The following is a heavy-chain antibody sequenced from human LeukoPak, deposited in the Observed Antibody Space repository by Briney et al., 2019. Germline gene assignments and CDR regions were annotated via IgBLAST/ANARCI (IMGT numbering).Heavy chain of an antibody. CDR2: IYYSGST. J-gene: IGHJ4*02. D-gene: IGHD1-26*01. Sequence: SETLSLTCTVSGGSISNSNYYWGWIRQPPGKGLEWIGSIYYSGSTYYNPSLKSRVTISVDTSKNQFSLKLSSVTAADTAVYYCARHSPVGIYYFDYWGQGTLVTVSS. CDR1: GGSISNSNYY. CDR3: ARHSPVGIYYFDY. V-gene: IGHV4-39*01.